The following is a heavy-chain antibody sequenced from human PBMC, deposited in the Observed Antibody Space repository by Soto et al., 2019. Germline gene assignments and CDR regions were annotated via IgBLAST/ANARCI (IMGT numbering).Heavy chain of an antibody. CDR3: VRDRLTGHDAFDI. Sequence: AGSLRLSCAASGFTFSSHGMHWVRQAPGKGLQWVAVIWFDGTNQYYEDSVKGRFTISRDNSRNILYLQMNTLRLEDTAVYYCVRDRLTGHDAFDIWGQGAMVTVSS. V-gene: IGHV3-33*01. D-gene: IGHD4-4*01. CDR2: IWFDGTNQ. J-gene: IGHJ3*02. CDR1: GFTFSSHG.